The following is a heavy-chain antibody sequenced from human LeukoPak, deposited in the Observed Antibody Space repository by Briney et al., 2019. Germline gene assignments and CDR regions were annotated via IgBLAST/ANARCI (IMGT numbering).Heavy chain of an antibody. CDR1: GGSISSYH. CDR2: IYTSGST. J-gene: IGHJ6*03. Sequence: SETLSLTCTVSGGSISSYHWSWLRQPAGKGLEWIGRIYTSGSTNYNPSLKSRVTISVDTSKNQFSLKLSSVTAADTAVYYCAVTTGYSSGWYNYYYYMDVWGKGTTVTISS. D-gene: IGHD6-19*01. V-gene: IGHV4-4*07. CDR3: AVTTGYSSGWYNYYYYMDV.